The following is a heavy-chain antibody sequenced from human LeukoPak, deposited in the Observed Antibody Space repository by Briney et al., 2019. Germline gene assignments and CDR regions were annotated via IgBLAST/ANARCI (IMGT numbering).Heavy chain of an antibody. CDR1: GYTFTSYA. J-gene: IGHJ6*03. CDR3: AGGNPRRHYYYMDV. CDR2: IIPILGIA. Sequence: GASVKVSCKASGYTFTSYAISWVRQAPGQGLEWMGRIIPILGIANYAQKFQGRVTITTDESTSTAYMELSSLRSEDTAVYYCAGGNPRRHYYYMDVWGKGTTVTVSS. V-gene: IGHV1-69*04. D-gene: IGHD4-23*01.